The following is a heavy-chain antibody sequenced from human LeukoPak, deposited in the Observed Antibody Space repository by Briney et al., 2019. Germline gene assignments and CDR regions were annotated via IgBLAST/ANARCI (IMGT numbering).Heavy chain of an antibody. CDR1: GGAISSYY. V-gene: IGHV4-59*01. CDR3: ARITGLSSGDWFDP. D-gene: IGHD1-20*01. J-gene: IGHJ5*02. CDR2: IYYSGST. Sequence: PSETLSLTCTVSGGAISSYYWSWIRRPPGKGLEWIGYIYYSGSTNNNPSLNSRVTISVDTSRNQFSLKLSSVTAADTAVYYCARITGLSSGDWFDPWGQGTLVTVSS.